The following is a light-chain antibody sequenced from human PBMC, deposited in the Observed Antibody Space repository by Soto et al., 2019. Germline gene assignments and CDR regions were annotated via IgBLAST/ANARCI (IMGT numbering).Light chain of an antibody. J-gene: IGKJ5*01. CDR3: QQDGRLPPDT. Sequence: EIVLTQSPGTLSLSPGERATLSCRASQSVSSSYLAWYQRKPGLAPRLLIYAASSRATGIPDRLSGSASATDLALTIRRLEPEDLAVYSCQQDGRLPPDTFGPGTRLEIK. CDR2: AAS. CDR1: QSVSSSY. V-gene: IGKV3-20*01.